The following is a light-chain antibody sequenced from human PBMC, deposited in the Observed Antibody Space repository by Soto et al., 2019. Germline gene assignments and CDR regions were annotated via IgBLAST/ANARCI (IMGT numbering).Light chain of an antibody. CDR2: DVS. V-gene: IGLV2-14*01. CDR1: RSDVGGYNY. CDR3: SSSTSSSTFV. J-gene: IGLJ1*01. Sequence: QSVRTQPASVSGSPGQSITISCTGTRSDVGGYNYVSWYQQHPGKAPKLMIYDVSNRPSGVSNRFSGSKSGNTASLTISGLQAEDEADYHCSSSTSSSTFVFGTGT.